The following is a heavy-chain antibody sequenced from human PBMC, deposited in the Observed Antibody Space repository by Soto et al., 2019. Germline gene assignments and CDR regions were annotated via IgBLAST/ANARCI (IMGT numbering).Heavy chain of an antibody. Sequence: SQTLSLPGGISGGSVSSNSAACNLIRQSPSRGLEWLGRTYYRSKWYNDYAVSVKSRITINPDTSKNQFSLQLNSVTPEDTAVYYCARDPQGPAAFDIWGQGTMVTVSS. J-gene: IGHJ3*02. CDR1: GGSVSSNSAA. V-gene: IGHV6-1*01. CDR2: TYYRSKWYN. CDR3: ARDPQGPAAFDI.